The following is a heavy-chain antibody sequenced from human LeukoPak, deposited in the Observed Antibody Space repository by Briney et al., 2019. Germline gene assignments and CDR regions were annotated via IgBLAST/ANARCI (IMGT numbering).Heavy chain of an antibody. Sequence: PGGSLRLSCAASGFTFSSYSMNWVRQAPGKGLEWVSYISSSSTIYYADSVKGRFTISRDNAKNSLYLQMNSLRAEDTAVYYCARKYYQGDYGGSFGPWGQGTLVTVSS. CDR1: GFTFSSYS. D-gene: IGHD4-23*01. CDR2: ISSSSTI. V-gene: IGHV3-48*01. J-gene: IGHJ5*02. CDR3: ARKYYQGDYGGSFGP.